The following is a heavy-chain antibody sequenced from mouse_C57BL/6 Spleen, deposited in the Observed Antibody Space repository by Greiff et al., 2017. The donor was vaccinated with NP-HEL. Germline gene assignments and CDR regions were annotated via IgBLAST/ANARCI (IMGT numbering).Heavy chain of an antibody. V-gene: IGHV2-2*01. D-gene: IGHD3-2*02. CDR3: ARIESSGYGAY. J-gene: IGHJ3*01. CDR1: GFSLTSYG. CDR2: IWSGGST. Sequence: VKLLESGPGLVQPSQSLSITCTVSGFSLTSYGVHWVRQSPGKGLEWLGVIWSGGSTDYNAAFISRLSISKDNSKSQVFFKMNSLQADDTAIYYCARIESSGYGAYWGQGTLVTVSA.